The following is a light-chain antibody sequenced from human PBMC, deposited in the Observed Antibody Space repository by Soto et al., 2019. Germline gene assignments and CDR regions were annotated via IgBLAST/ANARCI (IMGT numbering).Light chain of an antibody. CDR1: QSISSY. J-gene: IGKJ1*01. Sequence: EIQMTQSPSSLSASVGDRVTITCRASQSISSYLNWYQQKPGKAPKLLIYAASSLQSGVPSRFSGSGSGTNFTLPISSLQPEDFETYYCQQSYSTPGTFGQGTRV. CDR2: AAS. V-gene: IGKV1-39*01. CDR3: QQSYSTPGT.